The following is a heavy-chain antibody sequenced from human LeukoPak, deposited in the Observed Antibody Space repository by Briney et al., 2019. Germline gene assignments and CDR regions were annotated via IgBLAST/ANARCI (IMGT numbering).Heavy chain of an antibody. CDR3: ARDYSSSSNWFDP. CDR1: GYSISSGYY. D-gene: IGHD6-13*01. CDR2: IYHSGST. Sequence: SGTLSLTCTVSGYSISSGYYWGWIRQPPGKGLEWIGSIYHSGSTYYNPSLKSRVTISVDTSKNQFSLKLSSVTAADTAVYYCARDYSSSSNWFDPWGQGTLVTVSS. V-gene: IGHV4-38-2*02. J-gene: IGHJ5*02.